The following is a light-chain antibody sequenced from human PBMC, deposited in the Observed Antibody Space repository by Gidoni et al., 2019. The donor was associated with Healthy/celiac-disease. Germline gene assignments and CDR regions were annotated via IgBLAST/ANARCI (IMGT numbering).Light chain of an antibody. J-gene: IGLJ1*01. CDR2: SNN. Sequence: QYVLTQQPSASGTPGQRVTISCSGSSSNIGSNTVNWYQQPPGTAPKLLIYSNNQRPSGVPDRFSGSKSGTSASLAISGLQSEDEADYYCAAWDDSLNGPHYVFGTGTKVTVL. CDR3: AAWDDSLNGPHYV. V-gene: IGLV1-44*01. CDR1: SSNIGSNT.